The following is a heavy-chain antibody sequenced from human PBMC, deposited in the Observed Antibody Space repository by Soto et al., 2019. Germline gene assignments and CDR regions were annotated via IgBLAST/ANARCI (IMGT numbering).Heavy chain of an antibody. V-gene: IGHV3-30-3*01. J-gene: IGHJ4*02. CDR1: GFTFSNYS. D-gene: IGHD1-1*01. Sequence: PGGSLRLSCAASGFTFSNYSMHWVRQAPGKGLEWVAVISYDGSNKYYADSVKGRFTISRDNSKNTLYLQMNSLRAEDTAVYYCARDPTIIPRAFDYWGQGTLVTVSS. CDR2: ISYDGSNK. CDR3: ARDPTIIPRAFDY.